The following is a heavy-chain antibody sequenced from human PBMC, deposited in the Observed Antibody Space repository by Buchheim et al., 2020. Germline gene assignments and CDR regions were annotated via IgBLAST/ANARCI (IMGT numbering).Heavy chain of an antibody. V-gene: IGHV4-59*01. Sequence: QVQLQESGPGLVKPSETLSLTCTVSGVSIYSSYWTWIRQPLGKGLEWIGNIYYGGSTNYNPSLKGRVTMSIDTSKNQLSLRMTSVTAADTAVYYCVMGDYEFANWGQGT. D-gene: IGHD3-16*01. J-gene: IGHJ4*02. CDR1: GVSIYSSY. CDR2: IYYGGST. CDR3: VMGDYEFAN.